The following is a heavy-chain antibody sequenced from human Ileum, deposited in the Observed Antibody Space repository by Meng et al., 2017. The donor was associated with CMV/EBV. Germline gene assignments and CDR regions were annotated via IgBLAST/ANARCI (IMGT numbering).Heavy chain of an antibody. CDR1: GFIFSDHY. D-gene: IGHD6-6*01. CDR3: ARTYSSSSYGMDV. Sequence: GSLRLSCTASGFIFSDHYMDWVRQVPGRGLEWVGRIRSKARGYTTEYAASVEGRFTISRDESKNSVYLQMNSLKNEDTAMYYCARTYSSSSYGMDVWGQGTTVTVSS. J-gene: IGHJ6*02. CDR2: IRSKARGYTT. V-gene: IGHV3-72*01.